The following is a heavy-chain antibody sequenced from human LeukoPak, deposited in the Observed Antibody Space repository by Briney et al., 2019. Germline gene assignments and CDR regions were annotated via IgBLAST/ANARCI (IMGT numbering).Heavy chain of an antibody. CDR2: INAGNGNT. V-gene: IGHV1-3*01. J-gene: IGHJ4*02. D-gene: IGHD4-23*01. CDR1: GYTFTTYA. Sequence: ASVKVSCKASGYTFTTYAMHWVRQAPGQRLEWMGWINAGNGNTKYSQKFQGRVTITRDTSASTAYMELSSLRSKDTAVYYCAKGHYGGDYYFDYWGQGTLVTVSS. CDR3: AKGHYGGDYYFDY.